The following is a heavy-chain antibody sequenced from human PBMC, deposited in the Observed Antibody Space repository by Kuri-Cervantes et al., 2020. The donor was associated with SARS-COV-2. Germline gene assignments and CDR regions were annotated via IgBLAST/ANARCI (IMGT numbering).Heavy chain of an antibody. J-gene: IGHJ4*02. D-gene: IGHD3-9*01. CDR3: GRQASDWHIDY. Sequence: GSLRLSCTVSGGTISSYYWSWMRQPPGRGLEWIGYIYYSGSTNYNPSLKSRVTISVDTSKNQFSLKLSSVTAADTAVYYCGRQASDWHIDYWGQGTLVTVSS. V-gene: IGHV4-59*01. CDR2: IYYSGST. CDR1: GGTISSYY.